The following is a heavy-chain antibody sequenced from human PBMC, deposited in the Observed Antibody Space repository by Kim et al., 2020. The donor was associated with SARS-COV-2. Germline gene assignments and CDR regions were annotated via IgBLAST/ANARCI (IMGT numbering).Heavy chain of an antibody. J-gene: IGHJ5*02. V-gene: IGHV4-39*02. CDR2: IYYSGNT. CDR1: GGSISDTSYF. CDR3: ARRRNDVRWFDP. Sequence: SETLCLTCTVSGGSISDTSYFWGWIRQPPGKGLEWIGNIYYSGNTYYNPSLKGRVTISVDTSKNHFSLRLRSVTAADTAAYYCARRRNDVRWFDPWGQGTLVTVSS. D-gene: IGHD1-1*01.